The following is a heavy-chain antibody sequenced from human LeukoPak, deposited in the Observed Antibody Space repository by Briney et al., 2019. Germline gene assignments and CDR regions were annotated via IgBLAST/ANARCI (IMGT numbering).Heavy chain of an antibody. CDR3: AASQFSAFDI. J-gene: IGHJ3*02. Sequence: SETLSLICGVYGGSVSGHYWSWIRQPPGKGLEWIGEINHSGSTNYNPSLKSRVTISGDTSKNQFSLKLSSVTAADTAVYYCAASQFSAFDIWGQGTMVTVSS. V-gene: IGHV4-34*01. CDR2: INHSGST. CDR1: GGSVSGHY.